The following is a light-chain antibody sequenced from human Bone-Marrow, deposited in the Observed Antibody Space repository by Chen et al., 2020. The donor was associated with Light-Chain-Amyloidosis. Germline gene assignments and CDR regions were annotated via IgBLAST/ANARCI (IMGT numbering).Light chain of an antibody. V-gene: IGKV1-33*01. CDR1: QDINNY. J-gene: IGKJ4*01. Sequence: DIEMTQSRSSLSASIGDRVTITCQASQDINNYLNWYQQKPGKAPKLLMYEGSNLETGVPSRFSGSGSGTDFTFTISSLQPEDIATYYCQQYHSLPPTFGGGTRVETK. CDR3: QQYHSLPPT. CDR2: EGS.